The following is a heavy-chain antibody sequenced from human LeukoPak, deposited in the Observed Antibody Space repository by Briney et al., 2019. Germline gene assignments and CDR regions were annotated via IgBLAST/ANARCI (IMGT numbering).Heavy chain of an antibody. CDR2: INWNGGST. D-gene: IGHD3-22*01. CDR1: GSTFDDYG. Sequence: GGSLRLSCAASGSTFDDYGMSWVRQAPGKGLEWVSGINWNGGSTGYADSVKGRFTISRDNAKNSLYLQMNSLRAEDTALYHCARVGYDSSGYYYGWFDPWGQGTLVTVSS. CDR3: ARVGYDSSGYYYGWFDP. J-gene: IGHJ5*02. V-gene: IGHV3-20*01.